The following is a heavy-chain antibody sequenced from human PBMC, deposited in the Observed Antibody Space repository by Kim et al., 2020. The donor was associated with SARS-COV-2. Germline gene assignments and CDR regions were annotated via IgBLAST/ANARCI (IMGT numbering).Heavy chain of an antibody. V-gene: IGHV3-33*01. CDR3: ARDPRRYFDPAYYFDY. CDR1: GFTFSSYG. D-gene: IGHD3-9*01. Sequence: GGSLRLSCAASGFTFSSYGMHWVRQAPGKGLEWVAVIWYDGSNKYYADSVKGRFTISRDNSKNTLYLQMNSLRAEDTAVYYCARDPRRYFDPAYYFDYWGQGTLVTVSS. J-gene: IGHJ4*02. CDR2: IWYDGSNK.